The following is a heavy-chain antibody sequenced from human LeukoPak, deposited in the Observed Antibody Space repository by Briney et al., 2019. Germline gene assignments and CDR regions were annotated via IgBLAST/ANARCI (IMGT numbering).Heavy chain of an antibody. CDR2: IYTGGDT. V-gene: IGHV3-53*01. Sequence: PGGSLRLSCAVSGSTVSGNYMSWVRQAPGKGLEWVSVIYTGGDTYYADSVKGRFTISRDNSKNTLYPQMNSLRAEDTAVYYCARAREVSSLNWGSGFDYWGQGTLVAVSS. CDR3: ARAREVSSLNWGSGFDY. J-gene: IGHJ4*02. D-gene: IGHD7-27*01. CDR1: GSTVSGNY.